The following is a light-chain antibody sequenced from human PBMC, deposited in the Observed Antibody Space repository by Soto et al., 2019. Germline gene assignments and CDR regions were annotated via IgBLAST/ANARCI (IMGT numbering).Light chain of an antibody. J-gene: IGKJ4*01. CDR3: QQYNNWPGT. CDR1: QSVSSD. CDR2: GAS. Sequence: EIVMTQSPATLSVSPEERATLSCRASQSVSSDLAWYQQKPGQPPRLLIYGASTRATGIPARFSGSGSGTEFTLTISSLQSEDFAIYYCQQYNNWPGTFGGGTKVEIK. V-gene: IGKV3-15*01.